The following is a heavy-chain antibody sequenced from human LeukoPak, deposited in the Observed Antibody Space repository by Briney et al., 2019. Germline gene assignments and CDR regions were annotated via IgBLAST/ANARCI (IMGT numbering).Heavy chain of an antibody. J-gene: IGHJ5*02. CDR3: ARDLSGSST. CDR2: IIPIFGIA. V-gene: IGHV1-69*04. D-gene: IGHD1-26*01. CDR1: GGTFTSYA. Sequence: ASLKVCCKASGGTFTSYAISWVRQAPGQGLEWMGRIIPIFGIANNAQKFQGRVTITADKSTSTAYMELSSLRSEDTAVYYCARDLSGSSTWGQGTLVTVSS.